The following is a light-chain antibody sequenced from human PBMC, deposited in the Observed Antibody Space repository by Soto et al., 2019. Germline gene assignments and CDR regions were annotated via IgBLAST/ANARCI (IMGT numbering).Light chain of an antibody. CDR2: GAS. CDR3: QQYENYWT. Sequence: EIVLTQSPGTLSLSPGERATRSCRASQSVSSNYLAWYQQMPCHSPRLLIYGASSRATGIPDRFSGSGSGTEFTLTISSLQPEDFAVYYCQQYENYWTFGQGTKVDI. V-gene: IGKV3-20*01. CDR1: QSVSSNY. J-gene: IGKJ1*01.